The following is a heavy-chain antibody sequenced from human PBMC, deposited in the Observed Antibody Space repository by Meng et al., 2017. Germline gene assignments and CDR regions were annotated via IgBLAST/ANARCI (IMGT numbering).Heavy chain of an antibody. D-gene: IGHD6-13*01. Sequence: QVQLQQWGAGLLKPSETLSLTCAVYGGSFSGYYWSWIRQPPGKGLEWIGEINHSGSTNYNPSLKSRVTISVDTSKNQFSLKLSSVTAADTAVYHCARGLILEQQLTWGDWFDPWGQGTLVTVSS. J-gene: IGHJ5*02. CDR3: ARGLILEQQLTWGDWFDP. V-gene: IGHV4-34*01. CDR2: INHSGST. CDR1: GGSFSGYY.